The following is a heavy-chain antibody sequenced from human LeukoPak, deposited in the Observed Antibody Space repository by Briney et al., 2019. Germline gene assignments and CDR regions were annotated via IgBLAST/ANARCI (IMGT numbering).Heavy chain of an antibody. CDR3: AKPVYDTNSGNFGIDY. CDR2: MSYDGRHI. J-gene: IGHJ4*02. V-gene: IGHV3-30*18. Sequence: GGSLRLSCAASGFTFSAYGMHWVRQAPGKGLEWVAVMSYDGRHIYYADSVKGRFTICRDSSKNTLYLQMNSLRTEDTAVYFCAKPVYDTNSGNFGIDYWGQGTLVTVSS. D-gene: IGHD2-8*01. CDR1: GFTFSAYG.